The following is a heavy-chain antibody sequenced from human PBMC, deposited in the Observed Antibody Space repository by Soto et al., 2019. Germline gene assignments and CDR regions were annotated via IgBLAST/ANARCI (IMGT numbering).Heavy chain of an antibody. CDR3: AKIPPGYSYGYFYFDY. D-gene: IGHD5-18*01. J-gene: IGHJ4*02. Sequence: HPGGSLRLSCAASGFTFSSYAMSWVRQAPGKGLEWVSAISGSGGSTYYADSVKGRFTISRDNSKNTLYLQMNSLRAEDTAVYYCAKIPPGYSYGYFYFDYWGQGTLVTVSS. V-gene: IGHV3-23*01. CDR2: ISGSGGST. CDR1: GFTFSSYA.